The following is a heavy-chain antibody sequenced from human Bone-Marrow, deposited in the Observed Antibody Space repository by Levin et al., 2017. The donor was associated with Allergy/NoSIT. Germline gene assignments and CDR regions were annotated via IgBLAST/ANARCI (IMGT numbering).Heavy chain of an antibody. CDR3: AKDLSVRLFETSGYFPAQDF. V-gene: IGHV3-30*18. CDR1: GFAFSVYG. Sequence: HAGGSLRLSCAVSGFAFSVYGMHWVRQAPGKGLEWVAYISYDGGERYYADSVKGRFTVSRDNFKDTLFLQMNGLRTNDTAVYYCAKDLSVRLFETSGYFPAQDFWGQGALVTVSS. D-gene: IGHD3-22*01. CDR2: ISYDGGER. J-gene: IGHJ4*02.